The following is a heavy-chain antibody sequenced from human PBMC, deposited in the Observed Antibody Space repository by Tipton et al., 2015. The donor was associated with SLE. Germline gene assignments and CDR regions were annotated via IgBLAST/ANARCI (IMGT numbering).Heavy chain of an antibody. CDR1: GFTFSSYS. CDR2: ISSSSSYI. D-gene: IGHD1-7*01. J-gene: IGHJ4*02. Sequence: SLRLSCAASGFTFSSYSMNWVRQAPGKGLEWVSSISSSSSYIYYADSVKGRFTISRDNAKNSLYLQMNSLRAEDTAVYYCARDRPITGTTFCDYWGQGTLVTVSS. V-gene: IGHV3-21*01. CDR3: ARDRPITGTTFCDY.